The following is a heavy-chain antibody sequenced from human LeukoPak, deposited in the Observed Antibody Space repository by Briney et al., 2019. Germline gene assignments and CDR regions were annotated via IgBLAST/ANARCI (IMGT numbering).Heavy chain of an antibody. D-gene: IGHD6-25*01. CDR1: GFTFSSYT. Sequence: GGSLRLSCAASGFTFSSYTMSWVRQAPGKGLEWVSTITTSDGNTYYADSVKGRFTISRDNSKNTLYLQMNSLRAEDTAVYYCARDLSALWGQGTLVTVSS. CDR3: ARDLSAL. V-gene: IGHV3-23*01. CDR2: ITTSDGNT. J-gene: IGHJ4*02.